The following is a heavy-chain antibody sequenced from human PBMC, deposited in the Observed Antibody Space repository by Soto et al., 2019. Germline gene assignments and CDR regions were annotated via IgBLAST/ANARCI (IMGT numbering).Heavy chain of an antibody. Sequence: ESGGGLVQPGGSLRLSCAASGFTFSSYEMNWVRQAPGKGLEWVSYISSSGSTIYYADSVKGRFTISRDNAKNSLYLQMNSLRAEDTAVYYCARVVDVVAARRLNWFDPWGQGTLVTVSS. V-gene: IGHV3-48*03. D-gene: IGHD6-6*01. J-gene: IGHJ5*02. CDR3: ARVVDVVAARRLNWFDP. CDR2: ISSSGSTI. CDR1: GFTFSSYE.